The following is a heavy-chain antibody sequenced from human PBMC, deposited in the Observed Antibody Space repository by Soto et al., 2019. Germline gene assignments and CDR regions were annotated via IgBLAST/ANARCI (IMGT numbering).Heavy chain of an antibody. J-gene: IGHJ4*02. CDR1: GYSFTTHW. Sequence: PGESQKISCKGSGYSFTTHWIAWVRQMPGKGLEWVGIIYPGDSDTRYSPSFQGLVTISVDKSITTGYLQWSSLKASDTAVYYCAKVFYYYDSSGCYYFGCWGQGTLVTVSS. CDR2: IYPGDSDT. D-gene: IGHD3-22*01. V-gene: IGHV5-51*01. CDR3: AKVFYYYDSSGCYYFGC.